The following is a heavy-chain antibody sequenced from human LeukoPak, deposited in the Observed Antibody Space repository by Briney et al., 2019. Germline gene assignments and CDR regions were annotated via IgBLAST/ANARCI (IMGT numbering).Heavy chain of an antibody. Sequence: ASVKVSCKASGYTFTSYGISWVRQAPGQGLEWMGWMNPNSGGTNFAQKFQGRVTMTRDTSISAVYMELSRLTSDDTAVYYCAREMSPADPFFDYWGQGTSVTVSS. J-gene: IGHJ4*02. CDR3: AREMSPADPFFDY. CDR1: GYTFTSYG. CDR2: MNPNSGGT. V-gene: IGHV1-2*02.